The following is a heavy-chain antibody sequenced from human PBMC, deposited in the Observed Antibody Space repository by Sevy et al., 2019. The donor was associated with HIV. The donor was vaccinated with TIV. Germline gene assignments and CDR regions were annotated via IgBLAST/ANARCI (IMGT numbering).Heavy chain of an antibody. CDR3: ARSVAALDFWYFDL. CDR1: GDSVSSNNAA. V-gene: IGHV6-1*01. CDR2: KYSKSKCYS. J-gene: IGHJ2*01. Sequence: QSQTLSLTCAISGDSVSSNNAAWNWIRQCLSRGLEWLGRKYSKSKCYSHYASSVKSRMTINPDTSKIQFSLQLNSVTPEDTAVYYCARSVAALDFWYFDLWGRGTLVTVSS. D-gene: IGHD6-19*01.